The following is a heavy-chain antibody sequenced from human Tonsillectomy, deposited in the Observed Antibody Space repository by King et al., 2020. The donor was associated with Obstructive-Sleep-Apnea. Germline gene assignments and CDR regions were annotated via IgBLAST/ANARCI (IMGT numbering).Heavy chain of an antibody. CDR3: AREIVVVVATPEYFQH. Sequence: LQLQESGPGLVKPSETLSLTCTVSGGSISSSSYYWGWIRQPPGKGLEWIGSIYYSGSTYYNPSLKSRVTISVDTSNNHFSLRLSSVTAADTAVYYCAREIVVVVATPEYFQHWGQGTLVTVSS. D-gene: IGHD2-15*01. CDR2: IYYSGST. CDR1: GGSISSSSYY. V-gene: IGHV4-39*07. J-gene: IGHJ1*01.